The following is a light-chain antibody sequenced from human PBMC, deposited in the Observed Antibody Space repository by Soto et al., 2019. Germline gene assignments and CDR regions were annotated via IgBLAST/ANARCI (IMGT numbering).Light chain of an antibody. J-gene: IGKJ2*01. CDR2: DAS. CDR3: QQYNAYSPYT. V-gene: IGKV1-5*01. CDR1: QSISRW. Sequence: DIQMTQSPSTLSASVGDRVTITCRASQSISRWLAWYQQKPGKAPKLLIYDASTLEGGVPSRFSGTVSGTEFTLIITSLPPDDFATYYCQQYNAYSPYTFGQGTNLEI.